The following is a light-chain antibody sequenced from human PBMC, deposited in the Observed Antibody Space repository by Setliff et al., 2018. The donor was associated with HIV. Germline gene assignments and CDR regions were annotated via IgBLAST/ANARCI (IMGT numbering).Light chain of an antibody. V-gene: IGLV2-14*01. CDR1: SSDVGGYNH. CDR3: SSYAITNTLP. Sequence: QSALTQPASVSGSPGQSITISCTGTSSDVGGYNHVSWYQQHPGKAPKLIISEVRNRPSGISSRFSGSKSGNTASLTISGLQAEDEADYYCSSYAITNTLPFGTGTKVTVL. J-gene: IGLJ1*01. CDR2: EVR.